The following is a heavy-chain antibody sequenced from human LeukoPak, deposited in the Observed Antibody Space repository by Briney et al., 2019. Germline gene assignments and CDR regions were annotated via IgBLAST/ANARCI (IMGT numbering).Heavy chain of an antibody. Sequence: SETLSLTCTVSGGSISSGDYYWSWIRQPPGKGLEWIGYIYYSGSTYYNPSLKSRVTISVDTSKNQFSLKLSSVTAADTAVYYCARSLITMVRGAYYFDYWGQGTLVTVSS. D-gene: IGHD3-10*01. CDR2: IYYSGST. J-gene: IGHJ4*02. CDR3: ARSLITMVRGAYYFDY. CDR1: GGSISSGDYY. V-gene: IGHV4-30-4*01.